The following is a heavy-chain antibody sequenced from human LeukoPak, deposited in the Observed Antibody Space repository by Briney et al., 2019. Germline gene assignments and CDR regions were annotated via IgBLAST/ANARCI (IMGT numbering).Heavy chain of an antibody. CDR3: ARGHCSSTSCSDLHYYGMDV. V-gene: IGHV1-8*01. Sequence: ASVKVSCTASGYTFTSYDINWVRQATGQGLEWMGWMNPNSGNTGYAQKFQGRVTMTRNTSISTAYMELSSLRSEDTAVYYCARGHCSSTSCSDLHYYGMDVWGQGTTVTVSS. CDR2: MNPNSGNT. J-gene: IGHJ6*02. D-gene: IGHD2-2*01. CDR1: GYTFTSYD.